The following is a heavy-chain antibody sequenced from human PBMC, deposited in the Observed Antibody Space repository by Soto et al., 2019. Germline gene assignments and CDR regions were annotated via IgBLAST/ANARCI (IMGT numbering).Heavy chain of an antibody. D-gene: IGHD3-10*01. Sequence: SETLSLTCAVSGYSLTSGYYCGWIRQPPGKGLEWIGSIYYSGSTYYNPSLKSRVTISVDTSKNQFSLKLSSVTAADTAVYDCASHVLLWVWFDPWGQGTLVTVSS. V-gene: IGHV4-38-2*01. J-gene: IGHJ5*02. CDR2: IYYSGST. CDR1: GYSLTSGYY. CDR3: ASHVLLWVWFDP.